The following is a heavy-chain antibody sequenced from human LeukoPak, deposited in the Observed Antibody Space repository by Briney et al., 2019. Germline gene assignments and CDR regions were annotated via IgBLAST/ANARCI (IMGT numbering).Heavy chain of an antibody. CDR1: GGSFSSSSYY. Sequence: PSETLSLTCTVSGGSFSSSSYYCGWIRQPPGKGLEWIGSIYYSGSTYYNPSLKSRATISVDPSKNQISLKLSSVTAADTAVYYCARHFTSFDYWGQGTLVTVSS. CDR2: IYYSGST. V-gene: IGHV4-39*01. CDR3: ARHFTSFDY. J-gene: IGHJ4*02.